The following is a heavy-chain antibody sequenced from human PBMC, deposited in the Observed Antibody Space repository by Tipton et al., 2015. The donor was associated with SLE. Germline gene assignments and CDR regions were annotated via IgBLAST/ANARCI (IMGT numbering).Heavy chain of an antibody. D-gene: IGHD6-6*01. J-gene: IGHJ4*02. CDR3: ASFLWQLAGY. CDR1: GGSISSYY. Sequence: TLSLTCTVSGGSISSYYWSWIRQPPGKGLEWIGYIYTSGSTNYNPSLKSRVTISVDRSKNQFSLKLSSVTAADTAVYYCASFLWQLAGYWGQGTLVTVSS. CDR2: IYTSGST. V-gene: IGHV4-4*09.